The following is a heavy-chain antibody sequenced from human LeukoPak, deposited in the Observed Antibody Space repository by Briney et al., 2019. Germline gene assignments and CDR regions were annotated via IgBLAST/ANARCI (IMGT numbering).Heavy chain of an antibody. CDR2: IYYSGST. Sequence: SETLSLTCTVSGGSISSYYWSWIRQPPGKGLEWIGYIYYSGSTNYNPSLKSRVTISVDTSKNQFSLKLSSVTAADTAVYYCARADYCSGGSCYSVGLSWFDPWGQGTLVTVSS. J-gene: IGHJ5*02. D-gene: IGHD2-15*01. CDR3: ARADYCSGGSCYSVGLSWFDP. V-gene: IGHV4-59*12. CDR1: GGSISSYY.